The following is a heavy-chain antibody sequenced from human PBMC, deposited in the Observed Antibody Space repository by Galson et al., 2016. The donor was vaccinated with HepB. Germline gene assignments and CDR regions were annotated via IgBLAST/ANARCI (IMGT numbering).Heavy chain of an antibody. CDR2: INPNSGGT. J-gene: IGHJ3*02. V-gene: IGHV1-2*06. D-gene: IGHD2-15*01. CDR1: VYTFTGYY. CDR3: ASPNGPRSSTVSIVAFDI. Sequence: SVKVSCKASVYTFTGYYMHWVRQAPGQGLEWMGRINPNSGGTNYAQTFQGRVTMTRDTSISTAYMELSRLRYDDTAVYYCASPNGPRSSTVSIVAFDIWGQGTMVTVSS.